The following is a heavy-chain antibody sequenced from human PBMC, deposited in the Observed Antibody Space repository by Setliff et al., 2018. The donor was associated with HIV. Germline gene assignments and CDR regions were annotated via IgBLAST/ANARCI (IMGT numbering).Heavy chain of an antibody. J-gene: IGHJ4*02. CDR1: GYTFTSYG. V-gene: IGHV1-18*01. Sequence: AASVKVSCKASGYTFTSYGISWVRQAPGQGLEWMGWISAYNGDTKYAPKVQSRVTLTTDTSSSTIYMELRSLRSDDTAMYYCARGACGGDSCYLMKYYFDHWGQGTLVTV. CDR3: ARGACGGDSCYLMKYYFDH. CDR2: ISAYNGDT. D-gene: IGHD2-15*01.